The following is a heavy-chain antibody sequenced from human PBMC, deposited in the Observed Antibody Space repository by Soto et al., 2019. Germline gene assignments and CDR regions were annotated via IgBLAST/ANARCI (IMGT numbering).Heavy chain of an antibody. CDR1: GYTFTSYY. Sequence: ASVKVSFKASGYTFTSYYMHWVQQAPGQGLEWMGIINPSGGSTSYAQKFQGRVTMTGDTSTSTVYMELRSLRSEDTAVYYCARAGEIPIFGVVTYYYYYMDVWGKGTTVTVSS. CDR2: INPSGGST. J-gene: IGHJ6*03. CDR3: ARAGEIPIFGVVTYYYYYMDV. V-gene: IGHV1-46*03. D-gene: IGHD3-3*01.